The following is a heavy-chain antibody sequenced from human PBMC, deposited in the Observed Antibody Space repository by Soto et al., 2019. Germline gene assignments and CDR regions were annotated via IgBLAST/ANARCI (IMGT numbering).Heavy chain of an antibody. CDR2: IYYSGST. J-gene: IGHJ5*02. CDR3: ARGGCSSTSYYKNWFDP. D-gene: IGHD2-2*02. V-gene: IGHV4-31*03. Sequence: SETLSLTCTVSGGSISSGGYYWSWIRQHPGKGLEWIGYIYYSGSTYYNPSLKSRVTISVDTSKNQFSLKLSSVTAADTAVYYCARGGCSSTSYYKNWFDPWGQGTLVTVSS. CDR1: GGSISSGGYY.